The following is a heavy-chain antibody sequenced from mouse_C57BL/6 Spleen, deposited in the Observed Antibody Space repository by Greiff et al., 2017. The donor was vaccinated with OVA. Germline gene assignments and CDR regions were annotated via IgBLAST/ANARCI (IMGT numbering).Heavy chain of an antibody. D-gene: IGHD1-1*01. CDR3: ARVPAHYYGSSFDY. CDR1: GYSITSGYY. CDR2: ISYDGSN. J-gene: IGHJ2*01. Sequence: EVQLQQSGPGLVKPSQSLSLTCSVTGYSITSGYYWNWIRQFPGNKLEWMGYISYDGSNNYNPSLKNRISITRDTSKNQFFLKLNSVTTEDTATYYCARVPAHYYGSSFDYWGQGTTLTVSS. V-gene: IGHV3-6*01.